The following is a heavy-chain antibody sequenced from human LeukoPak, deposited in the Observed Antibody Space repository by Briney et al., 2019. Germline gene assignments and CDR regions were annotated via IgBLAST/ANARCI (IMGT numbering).Heavy chain of an antibody. CDR3: ARGDGYNFFDY. D-gene: IGHD5-24*01. CDR2: ISRSSIYI. CDR1: GFTFSTYS. V-gene: IGHV3-21*04. Sequence: GGSLRLSCAASGFTFSTYSMNWVRQAPGKGLEWVSSISRSSIYIYYADSVKGRFTISRDNSENTLYLQMKSLRAEDTAVYYCARGDGYNFFDYWGQGTLVTVSS. J-gene: IGHJ4*02.